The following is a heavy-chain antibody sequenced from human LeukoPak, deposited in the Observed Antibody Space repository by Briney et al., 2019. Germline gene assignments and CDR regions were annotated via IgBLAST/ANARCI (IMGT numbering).Heavy chain of an antibody. CDR3: ARGLAGAYYFDY. V-gene: IGHV4-39*07. CDR2: IYYSGST. CDR1: GGSISSSSYY. Sequence: SETLSLTCTVSGGSISSSSYYWGWIRQPPGKGLEWIGSIYYSGSTYYNPSLKSRVTISVDTSKNQFSLKLSSVTAAATAVYYCARGLAGAYYFDYWGQGTLVTVSS. J-gene: IGHJ4*02. D-gene: IGHD1-26*01.